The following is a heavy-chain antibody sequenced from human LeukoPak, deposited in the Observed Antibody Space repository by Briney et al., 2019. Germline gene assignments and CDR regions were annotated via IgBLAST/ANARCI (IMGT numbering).Heavy chain of an antibody. CDR1: GYTFTGYY. CDR2: INSNSGAT. D-gene: IGHD5-12*01. V-gene: IGHV1-2*02. CDR3: ARDRGYSGYDY. J-gene: IGHJ4*02. Sequence: ASVKVSCKASGYTFTGYYMHWVRQAPGQGLEWVGWINSNSGATHDAQKFQGRVTMTRDTSISTAYMELSRLRSDDTAVYYCARDRGYSGYDYWGQGTLVTVSS.